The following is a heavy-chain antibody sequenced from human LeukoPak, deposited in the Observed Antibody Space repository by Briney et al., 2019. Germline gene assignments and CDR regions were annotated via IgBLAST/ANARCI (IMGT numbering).Heavy chain of an antibody. Sequence: SETLSLTCAVYGESFSGYYWSWIRQPPEKGLEWIGEINHSGSTNYNPSLKSRVTISVDTSKNQFSLKLSSVAAADTAVYYCARGGLLWFGELQYYFDYWGQGTLVTVSS. V-gene: IGHV4-34*01. CDR2: INHSGST. D-gene: IGHD3-10*01. CDR3: ARGGLLWFGELQYYFDY. CDR1: GESFSGYY. J-gene: IGHJ4*02.